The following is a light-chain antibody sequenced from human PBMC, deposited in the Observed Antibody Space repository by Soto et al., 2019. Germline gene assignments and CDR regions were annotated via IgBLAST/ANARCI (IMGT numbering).Light chain of an antibody. V-gene: IGKV3-15*01. Sequence: EIVMTQSPATLSVSPGERATLSCRASHSVTSNLAWYQQKPVQAPRLLIYGASTRATGIPARFSGSGSGTEFTLTISSLQSEDCAVYYCQQYNNWPLTFGGGTKVEIK. J-gene: IGKJ4*01. CDR1: HSVTSN. CDR3: QQYNNWPLT. CDR2: GAS.